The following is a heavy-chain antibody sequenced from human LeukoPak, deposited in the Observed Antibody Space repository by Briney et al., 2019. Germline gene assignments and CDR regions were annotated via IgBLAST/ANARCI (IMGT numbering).Heavy chain of an antibody. Sequence: PGGSLRLSCAASGFTFSSYGMHWVRQAPGKGLEWVAVISYDGSNKYYADSVKGRFTISRDNSKNTLYLQMNSLRAEDTAVYYCARAIGGYDSYWGQGTLVTVSS. CDR1: GFTFSSYG. CDR3: ARAIGGYDSY. V-gene: IGHV3-30*03. J-gene: IGHJ4*02. D-gene: IGHD5-12*01. CDR2: ISYDGSNK.